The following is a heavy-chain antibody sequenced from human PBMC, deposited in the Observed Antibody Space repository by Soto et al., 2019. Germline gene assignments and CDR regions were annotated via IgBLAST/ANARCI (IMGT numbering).Heavy chain of an antibody. Sequence: EVQLVESGGGLVQPGGSLRLSCAASGFSLSSYSMNWVRQAPGKGLEWVSFISSSSSRIYYADSVKGRFTISRDNAKNSLYLQMNSLRDEDTAVYYCARDPDIVVTLTAFDIWGQGTMVTVSS. CDR3: ARDPDIVVTLTAFDI. CDR1: GFSLSSYS. J-gene: IGHJ3*02. D-gene: IGHD2-2*01. CDR2: ISSSSSRI. V-gene: IGHV3-48*02.